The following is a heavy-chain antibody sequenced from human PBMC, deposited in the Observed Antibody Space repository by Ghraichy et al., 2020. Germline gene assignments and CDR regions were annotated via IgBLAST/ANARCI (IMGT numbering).Heavy chain of an antibody. CDR2: INNDGSST. D-gene: IGHD4-17*01. CDR3: ARDKRGVTTGH. V-gene: IGHV3-74*01. Sequence: GGSLRLSCAASGFTFSSYWMHWVRQAPGKGLVWVSRINNDGSSTNYADSVKGRFTISRDNAKSTLYLQMNSLTVEDTALYYCARDKRGVTTGHWGQGTLVSVSS. CDR1: GFTFSSYW. J-gene: IGHJ4*02.